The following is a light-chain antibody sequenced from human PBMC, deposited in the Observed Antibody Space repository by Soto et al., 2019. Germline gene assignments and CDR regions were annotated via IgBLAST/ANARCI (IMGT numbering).Light chain of an antibody. CDR3: QHYGSSEYT. V-gene: IGKV3-20*01. CDR1: QSVSSDY. J-gene: IGKJ2*01. Sequence: EIVLTQSPGTLSLSPGARATLSCRASQSVSSDYLAWYQQKPGQAPRLLIYGASSRATGIPDRFSGSGSGTDFTLTITRLEPEDFAVYYCQHYGSSEYTFGQGTKLEIK. CDR2: GAS.